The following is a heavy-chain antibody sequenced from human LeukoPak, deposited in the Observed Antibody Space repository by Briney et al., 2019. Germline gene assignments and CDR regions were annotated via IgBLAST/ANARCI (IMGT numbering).Heavy chain of an antibody. CDR2: IYSGGTT. J-gene: IGHJ4*02. CDR3: ARRASAYSHPYDY. D-gene: IGHD4/OR15-4a*01. CDR1: GFTVSSNY. V-gene: IGHV3-53*01. Sequence: GGSLRLSCAASGFTVSSNYMTWVRQAPGKGLEWVSVIYSGGTTYYSDSVKGRFTISRDNSKNTLYLQMNSLRAEDTAVYYCARRASAYSHPYDYWGQGTLVTVSS.